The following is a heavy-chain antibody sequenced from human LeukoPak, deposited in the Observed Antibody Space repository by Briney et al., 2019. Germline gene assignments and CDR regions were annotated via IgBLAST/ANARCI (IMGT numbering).Heavy chain of an antibody. D-gene: IGHD6-13*01. J-gene: IGHJ6*03. V-gene: IGHV4-4*07. Sequence: ASETLSLTCSVSGASISNYYWSWIRQPAGKGLEWIGRIYTSGGTKYNPSLKSRVTISVDTSKNQFSLKLSSVTAADTAVYYCAREDSSSCHMDVWGKGTTVTVSS. CDR1: GASISNYY. CDR2: IYTSGGT. CDR3: AREDSSSCHMDV.